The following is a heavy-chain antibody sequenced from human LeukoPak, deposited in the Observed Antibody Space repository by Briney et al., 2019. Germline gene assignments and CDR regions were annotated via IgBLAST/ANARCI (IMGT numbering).Heavy chain of an antibody. Sequence: GRSLRLSCAASGFTFSNHAMHWVRQTPGKGLEWVAVISFDATKKCYADSVKGRFTVSRDNFKSTLYLQMNSLRPEDMAIYYCARNSAADYYFDYWGQGTLVTVSS. D-gene: IGHD2-21*02. CDR3: ARNSAADYYFDY. J-gene: IGHJ4*02. CDR1: GFTFSNHA. V-gene: IGHV3-30-3*01. CDR2: ISFDATKK.